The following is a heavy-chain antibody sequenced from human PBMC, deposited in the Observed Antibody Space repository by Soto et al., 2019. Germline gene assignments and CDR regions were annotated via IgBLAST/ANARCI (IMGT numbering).Heavy chain of an antibody. J-gene: IGHJ6*02. Sequence: PSETLSLTCTVPGGSVSSGSYYWSWIRQPPGKGLEWIGYIYYSGSTNYNPSLKSRVTISVDTSKNQFSLKLSSVTAADTAVYYCARDVIVVVPAAQNYYGMDVWGQGTTVTVSS. CDR1: GGSVSSGSYY. V-gene: IGHV4-61*01. D-gene: IGHD2-2*01. CDR3: ARDVIVVVPAAQNYYGMDV. CDR2: IYYSGST.